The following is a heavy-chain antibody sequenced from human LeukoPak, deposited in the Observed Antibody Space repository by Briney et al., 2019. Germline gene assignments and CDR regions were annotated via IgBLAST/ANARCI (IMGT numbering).Heavy chain of an antibody. CDR3: ARDWSIAARGWFDP. Sequence: ASVKVSCKASGYTFTSYGISWVRQAPGQGLEWMGWISAYNGNTNYAQKLQGRVTMTRDTSNSTAYMELSRLRSDDTGVYYCARDWSIAARGWFDPWGQGTLVTVSS. D-gene: IGHD6-6*01. V-gene: IGHV1-18*01. J-gene: IGHJ5*02. CDR2: ISAYNGNT. CDR1: GYTFTSYG.